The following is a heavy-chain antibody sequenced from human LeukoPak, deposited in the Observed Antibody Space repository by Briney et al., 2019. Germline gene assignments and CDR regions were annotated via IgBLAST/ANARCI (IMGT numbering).Heavy chain of an antibody. J-gene: IGHJ5*02. CDR1: GYTFTNYD. V-gene: IGHV1-8*01. CDR3: ARDQDIVVVVAALRQREMGGFDP. Sequence: ASVKVSCKASGYTFTNYDINWVRQATGQGPEWMGWMNPKSGNTGYAQKFQGRVTMTRNTSISTAYMELSSLRSDDTAVYYCARDQDIVVVVAALRQREMGGFDPWGQGALVTVSS. D-gene: IGHD2-15*01. CDR2: MNPKSGNT.